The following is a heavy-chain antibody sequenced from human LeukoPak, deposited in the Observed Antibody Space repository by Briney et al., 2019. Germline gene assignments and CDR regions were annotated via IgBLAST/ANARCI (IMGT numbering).Heavy chain of an antibody. Sequence: GGSLRLSCAASGFTFSTFSMNWVRQAPGKGLEWVASVNSNSYIYYADSVKGRFTISRDNAKNSLYLQMNSLGAEDTAVYYCAREGGFCFGETCRYFDYWGQGTLVTVSS. CDR3: AREGGFCFGETCRYFDY. D-gene: IGHD2-15*01. CDR2: VNSNSYI. J-gene: IGHJ4*02. V-gene: IGHV3-21*01. CDR1: GFTFSTFS.